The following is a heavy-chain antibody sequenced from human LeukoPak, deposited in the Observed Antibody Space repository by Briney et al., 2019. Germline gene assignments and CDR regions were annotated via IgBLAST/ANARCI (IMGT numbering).Heavy chain of an antibody. J-gene: IGHJ4*02. CDR3: AKSDYYGSAPLDY. CDR1: GFTFDDYA. V-gene: IGHV3-9*03. D-gene: IGHD3-10*01. CDR2: ISWNSGNI. Sequence: PGGSVRLSCAPSGFTFDDYAMHWVPHAPGKGLEWVQGISWNSGNIGYADSVKGRFTISRDNAKNSLYLQMNSLRAEDMALYYCAKSDYYGSAPLDYWGQGTLVTVSS.